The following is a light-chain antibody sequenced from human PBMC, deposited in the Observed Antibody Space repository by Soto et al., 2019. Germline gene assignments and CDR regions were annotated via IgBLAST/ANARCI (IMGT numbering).Light chain of an antibody. CDR2: LNSDGSH. V-gene: IGLV4-69*01. CDR1: SGHSSYA. Sequence: QAVVTQSPSASASLGASVKLTCTLSSGHSSYAIAWHHQQQEKGPRYLMKLNSDGSHSKGDGIPDRFSGSSSGAERYLTISSLQSEDEADYYCQTWGTGIRVFGGGTKLTVL. J-gene: IGLJ3*02. CDR3: QTWGTGIRV.